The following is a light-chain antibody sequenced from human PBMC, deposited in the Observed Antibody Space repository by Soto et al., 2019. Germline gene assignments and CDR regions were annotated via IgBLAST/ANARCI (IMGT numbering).Light chain of an antibody. CDR3: LQYYDYPYT. V-gene: IGKV1-17*01. J-gene: IGKJ2*01. CDR2: AAS. Sequence: DIQMTQSPSSLSAAVEDRVTITCRASQGIRSDLGWYQQKPGKAPKRLIYAASSLQSGVPSRFSGSGSGTEFTLTITSLHPEDFATYYCLQYYDYPYTLGQGTKLEIK. CDR1: QGIRSD.